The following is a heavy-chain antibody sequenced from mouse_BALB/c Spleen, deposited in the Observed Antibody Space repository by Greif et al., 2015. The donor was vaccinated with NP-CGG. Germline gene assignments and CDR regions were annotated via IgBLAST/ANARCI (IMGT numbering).Heavy chain of an antibody. CDR3: ATGTYFDV. Sequence: QVQLKESGAELAKPGASVKMSCKASGYTFTSYWMHWVKQRPGQGLEWIGYINPSTGYTEYNQKFKDKATLTADKSSSTAYMQLSSLTSEDFAVYYCATGTYFDVWGAGTTVTVSS. D-gene: IGHD4-1*01. CDR1: GYTFTSYW. V-gene: IGHV1-7*01. CDR2: INPSTGYT. J-gene: IGHJ1*01.